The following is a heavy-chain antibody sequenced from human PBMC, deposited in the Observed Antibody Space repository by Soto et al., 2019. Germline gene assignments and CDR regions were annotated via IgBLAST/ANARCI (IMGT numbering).Heavy chain of an antibody. CDR3: ARINYGSGTSWFDP. J-gene: IGHJ5*02. CDR1: GFTFSDYY. D-gene: IGHD3-10*01. V-gene: IGHV3-11*01. Sequence: QVQLLESGGGLVKPGGPLRLSCAASGFTFSDYYMAWIRQAPREGPEWISYISMSGNSMYYADSVKGRFTISRDNARNSMYLQMNSLRAEDTAMYYCARINYGSGTSWFDPWGQGALVTVSS. CDR2: ISMSGNSM.